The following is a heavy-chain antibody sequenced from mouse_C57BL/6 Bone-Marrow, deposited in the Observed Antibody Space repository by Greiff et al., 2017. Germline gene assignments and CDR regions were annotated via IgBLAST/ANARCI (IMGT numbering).Heavy chain of an antibody. D-gene: IGHD3-3*01. CDR2: IDPSDSYT. Sequence: QVQLQQPGAELVMPGASVKLSCKASGYTFTSYWMHWVKQRPGQGLEWIGEIDPSDSYTNYNQKFKGKSTLTVDKSSSTAYMQLSSLTSEDSAVYYCAREKRVLGGFAYWGRGTLVTVTA. CDR1: GYTFTSYW. V-gene: IGHV1-69*01. CDR3: AREKRVLGGFAY. J-gene: IGHJ3*01.